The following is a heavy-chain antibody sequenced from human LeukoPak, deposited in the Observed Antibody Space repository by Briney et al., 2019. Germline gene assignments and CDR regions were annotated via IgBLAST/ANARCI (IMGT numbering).Heavy chain of an antibody. V-gene: IGHV4-61*01. J-gene: IGHJ4*02. Sequence: PSETLSLTCTVSGGSISSSSYYWSWIRQPPGKGLEWIGYIYYSGSTNYNPSLKSRVTISVDTSKNQFSLKLSSVTAADTAVYYCARGAYYYGSGMSDYWGQGTLVTVSS. D-gene: IGHD3-10*01. CDR3: ARGAYYYGSGMSDY. CDR2: IYYSGST. CDR1: GGSISSSSYY.